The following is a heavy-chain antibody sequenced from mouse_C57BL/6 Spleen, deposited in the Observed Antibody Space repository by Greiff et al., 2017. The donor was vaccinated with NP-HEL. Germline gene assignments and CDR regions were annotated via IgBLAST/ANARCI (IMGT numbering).Heavy chain of an antibody. Sequence: EVKLVESGEGLVKPGGSLKLSCAASGFTFSSYAMSWVRQTPEKRLEWVAYISSGGDYIYYADTVKGRFTISRDNARNTLYLQMSSLKSEDTAMYYCTREANYYGEGYYAMDYWGQGTSVTVSS. J-gene: IGHJ4*01. CDR2: ISSGGDYI. V-gene: IGHV5-9-1*02. CDR3: TREANYYGEGYYAMDY. D-gene: IGHD1-1*01. CDR1: GFTFSSYA.